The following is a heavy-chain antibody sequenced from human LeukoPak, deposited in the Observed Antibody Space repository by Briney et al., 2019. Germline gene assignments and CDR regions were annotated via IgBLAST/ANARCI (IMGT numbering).Heavy chain of an antibody. V-gene: IGHV3-33*08. J-gene: IGHJ6*02. CDR1: GFNVSSNY. D-gene: IGHD1/OR15-1a*01. CDR2: IWHDESIK. CDR3: ATGPLNTYGLDA. Sequence: GGSLRLSCEASGFNVSSNYMTWVRQAPGKGREWVAVIWHDESIKRYAESVKGRFTVSKEISNNTMYLQMNSLRAEDTALYYCATGPLNTYGLDAWGQGTTVTVSS.